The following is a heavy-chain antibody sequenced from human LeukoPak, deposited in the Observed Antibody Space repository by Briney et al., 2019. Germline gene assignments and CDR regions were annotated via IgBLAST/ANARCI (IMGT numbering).Heavy chain of an antibody. CDR3: ARDSGYSSGWYRAFDI. J-gene: IGHJ3*02. Sequence: GSSLRLSCAASGFTFSSYAMHWVRQAPGKGLEWVAVISYDGSNKYYADSVKGRFTISRDNSKNTLYLQMNSLRAEDTAVYYCARDSGYSSGWYRAFDIWGQGTMVTVSS. CDR1: GFTFSSYA. V-gene: IGHV3-30*04. D-gene: IGHD6-19*01. CDR2: ISYDGSNK.